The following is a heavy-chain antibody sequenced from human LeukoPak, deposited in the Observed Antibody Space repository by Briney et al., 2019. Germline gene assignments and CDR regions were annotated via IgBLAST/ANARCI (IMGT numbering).Heavy chain of an antibody. CDR3: AAVLYSSNLAWFDP. D-gene: IGHD6-13*01. J-gene: IGHJ5*02. V-gene: IGHV1-24*01. CDR2: FDFEAGET. Sequence: ASVKVSCKVSGYTLTELSMHWVRQAPGKGLEWMGGFDFEAGETIYAQKFQGRFTMTEDSSVNIAYMELNSLISEDTAVYYCAAVLYSSNLAWFDPWGQGTLVTVSS. CDR1: GYTLTELS.